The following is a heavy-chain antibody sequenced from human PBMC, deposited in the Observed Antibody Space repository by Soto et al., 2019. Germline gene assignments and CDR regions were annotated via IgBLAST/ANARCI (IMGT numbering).Heavy chain of an antibody. CDR2: IYYTGST. CDR1: GDSIWNNY. D-gene: IGHD6-13*01. Sequence: SETLSLTCTVSGDSIWNNYWGWIRQPPGKGLEWVGYIYYTGSTKYNPSLKSRVTISVDTSKNQVSLKLTSVTAADTAVYYCASSHAGAHITAAVHWGQGTLVTVSS. J-gene: IGHJ4*02. V-gene: IGHV4-59*12. CDR3: ASSHAGAHITAAVH.